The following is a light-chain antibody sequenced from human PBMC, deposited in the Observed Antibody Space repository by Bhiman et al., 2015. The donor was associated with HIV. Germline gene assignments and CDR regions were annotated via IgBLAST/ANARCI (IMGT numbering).Light chain of an antibody. J-gene: IGLJ2*01. V-gene: IGLV1-51*01. CDR1: SSNIGAGYD. CDR2: DNN. Sequence: QSVLTQPPSVSGAPGQRVTISCTGSSSNIGAGYDVHWYQQLPGTAPKLLIYDNNKRPSGIPDRFSGSKSGTSATLGITGLQTGDEADYYCGTWDSSLSSVVFGGGTKLIVL. CDR3: GTWDSSLSSVV.